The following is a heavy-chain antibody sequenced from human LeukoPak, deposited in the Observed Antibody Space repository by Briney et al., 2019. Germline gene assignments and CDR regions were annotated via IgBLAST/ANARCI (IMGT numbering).Heavy chain of an antibody. CDR3: ARKGYSISWYSP. J-gene: IGHJ5*02. CDR1: GGSSSGYY. CDR2: INHSGST. D-gene: IGHD6-13*01. Sequence: PSETLSLTCAVYGGSSSGYYWSWIRQPPGKGLEWIGEINHSGSTNYNPSLKSRVTISVDTSKNQFSLKLTSVTAADTAVYYCARKGYSISWYSPWGQGTLVTVSS. V-gene: IGHV4-34*01.